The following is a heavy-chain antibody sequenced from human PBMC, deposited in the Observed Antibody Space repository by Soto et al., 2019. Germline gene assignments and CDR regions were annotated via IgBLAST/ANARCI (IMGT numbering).Heavy chain of an antibody. CDR2: INAGNGNT. Sequence: QVQLVQSGAEVKKPGASVKVSCKASGYTFTNYAMHWVRQAPGQRLEWMGWINAGNGNTKYSQKFQGRVTITRDTSASKAYMELSSLRSEDTAVYYWARGGCLYWYFDLWGRGTLVTVSS. CDR1: GYTFTNYA. CDR3: ARGGCLYWYFDL. D-gene: IGHD1-26*01. V-gene: IGHV1-3*01. J-gene: IGHJ2*01.